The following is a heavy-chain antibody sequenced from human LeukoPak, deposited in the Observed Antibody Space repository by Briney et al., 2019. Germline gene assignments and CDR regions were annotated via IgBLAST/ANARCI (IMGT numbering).Heavy chain of an antibody. CDR2: INHSGST. Sequence: SETLSLTCAVYGGSFSGYYWSWIRQPPGKGLEWIGEINHSGSTNYNPSLKSRVTISVDTSKNQFSLKLSSVTAADTAVYYSARALRGVSTLDYWGQGTLVTVFS. CDR3: ARALRGVSTLDY. J-gene: IGHJ4*02. V-gene: IGHV4-34*01. D-gene: IGHD3-10*01. CDR1: GGSFSGYY.